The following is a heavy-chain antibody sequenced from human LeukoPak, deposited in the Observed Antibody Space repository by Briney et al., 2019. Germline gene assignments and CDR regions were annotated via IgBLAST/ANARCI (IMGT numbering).Heavy chain of an antibody. D-gene: IGHD3-10*01. CDR2: ISGSGSST. V-gene: IGHV3-23*01. CDR1: GLTLSIYG. Sequence: WGSLRLSCPGSGLTLSIYGMTWVRQAPGKGLEGVSSISGSGSSTYYADSVKGGFTITRDNSKNTVYLQMNSLTAEDTAVYYCAKVPAKNMVRGVGGFDYWGQGTLVTVSS. J-gene: IGHJ4*02. CDR3: AKVPAKNMVRGVGGFDY.